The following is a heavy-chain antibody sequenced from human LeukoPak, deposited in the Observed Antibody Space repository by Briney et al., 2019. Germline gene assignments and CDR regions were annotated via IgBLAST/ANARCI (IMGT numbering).Heavy chain of an antibody. V-gene: IGHV4-59*01. CDR3: ARVLSGAFDI. Sequence: SETLSLTCTVSGGSISSYYWSWIRQPPGKGLEWIGYIYYSGSTNYNPSLKSRVTISVDTSKNQLSLKLSSVTAADTAVYYCARVLSGAFDIWGQGTMVTVSS. CDR2: IYYSGST. CDR1: GGSISSYY. D-gene: IGHD2/OR15-2a*01. J-gene: IGHJ3*02.